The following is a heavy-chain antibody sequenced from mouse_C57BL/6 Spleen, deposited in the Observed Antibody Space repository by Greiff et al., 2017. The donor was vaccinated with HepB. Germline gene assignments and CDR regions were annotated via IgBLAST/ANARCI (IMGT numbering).Heavy chain of an antibody. J-gene: IGHJ2*01. D-gene: IGHD2-3*01. V-gene: IGHV5-17*01. CDR1: GFTFSDYG. CDR2: ISSGSSTI. Sequence: EVQRVESGGGLVKPGGSLKLSCAASGFTFSDYGMHWVRQAPEKGLEWVAYISSGSSTIYYADTVKGRFTISRDNAKNTLFLQMTSLRSEDTAMYYCASHDGYYVGFDYWGQGTTLTVSS. CDR3: ASHDGYYVGFDY.